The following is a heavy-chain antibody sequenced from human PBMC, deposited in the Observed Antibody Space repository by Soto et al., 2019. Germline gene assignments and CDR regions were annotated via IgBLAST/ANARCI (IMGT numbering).Heavy chain of an antibody. J-gene: IGHJ3*02. Sequence: PGGSLRLSCAAAGFAFSSYGMHWVRQTPGEGLEWVAVIGNDGSNKYYAESVKGRFTISRDQSKSTLYLQMDTLGAEDTAVYYCARSIWGSRAYKFSNDGLDIWGQGTKVTVSS. V-gene: IGHV3-33*01. CDR2: IGNDGSNK. CDR1: GFAFSSYG. D-gene: IGHD3-16*01. CDR3: ARSIWGSRAYKFSNDGLDI.